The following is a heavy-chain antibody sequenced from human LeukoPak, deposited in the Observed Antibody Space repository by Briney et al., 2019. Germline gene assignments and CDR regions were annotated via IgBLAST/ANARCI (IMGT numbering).Heavy chain of an antibody. D-gene: IGHD2-2*02. Sequence: TLSLTCTVSAYSISSGYYWGWLRQPPGKGLEWIGSIYYSGSTYYNPSLKSRVTISVDTSKNQFSLKLSSVTAADTAVYYCAREVRYCSSTSCHTTFDYWGQGTLVTVSS. CDR2: IYYSGST. V-gene: IGHV4-38-2*02. J-gene: IGHJ4*02. CDR3: AREVRYCSSTSCHTTFDY. CDR1: AYSISSGYY.